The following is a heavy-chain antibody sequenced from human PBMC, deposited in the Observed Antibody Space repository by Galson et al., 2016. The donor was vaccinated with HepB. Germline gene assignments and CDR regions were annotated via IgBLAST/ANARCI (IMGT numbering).Heavy chain of an antibody. D-gene: IGHD3-3*01. CDR2: ISLDTDRI. CDR1: GFSLDRYA. V-gene: IGHV3-9*01. J-gene: IGHJ6*02. Sequence: SLRLSCAVSGFSLDRYAMHWVRLVPGKGLEWVSGISLDTDRIGYADSVKGRFIVSRDKARNSVYLQMNSLRTEDSALYYCGKDILPGGMDVWGHGTGVTVAS. CDR3: GKDILPGGMDV.